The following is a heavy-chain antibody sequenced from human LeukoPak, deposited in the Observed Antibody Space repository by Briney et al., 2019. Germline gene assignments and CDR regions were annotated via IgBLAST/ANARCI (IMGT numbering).Heavy chain of an antibody. D-gene: IGHD3-3*02. Sequence: GGSLRLSCAASGCTFSSYAIHWVRQAPGKGLEWVAVISSDGSTKYYADSVKGRFTISRDNSKNTLYLQMNSLRAEDTAVYYCAGVSIFGVVIPPDFWGQGTLATVSS. J-gene: IGHJ4*02. CDR3: AGVSIFGVVIPPDF. CDR1: GCTFSSYA. V-gene: IGHV3-30*01. CDR2: ISSDGSTK.